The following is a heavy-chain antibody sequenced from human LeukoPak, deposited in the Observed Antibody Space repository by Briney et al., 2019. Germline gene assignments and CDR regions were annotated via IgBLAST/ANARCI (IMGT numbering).Heavy chain of an antibody. CDR2: ISSSGSTI. J-gene: IGHJ4*02. CDR1: GFTFSSYS. V-gene: IGHV3-48*04. CDR3: ARVRRGAYFDY. Sequence: PGGSLRLSCAASGFTFSSYSMNWVRQAPGKGLEWVSYISSSGSTIYYADSVKGRFTISRDNAKNSLYLQMNSLRAEDTAVYYCARVRRGAYFDYWGQGTLVTVSS.